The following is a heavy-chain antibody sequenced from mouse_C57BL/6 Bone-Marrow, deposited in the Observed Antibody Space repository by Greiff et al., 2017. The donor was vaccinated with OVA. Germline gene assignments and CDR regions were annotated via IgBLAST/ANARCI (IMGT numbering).Heavy chain of an antibody. D-gene: IGHD1-1*01. CDR1: GYTFTDPT. CDR2: IYPRDGST. J-gene: IGHJ4*01. V-gene: IGHV1-78*01. Sequence: VQLQQSDAELVKPGASVKISCKASGYTFTDPTIHWMKQRPEQGLEWIGYIYPRDGSTKYNEKFQGKATLTADKSSSTAYMQLNSLTSEDSAVYFGASNGSYYYAMDDWGQGTSVTVSS. CDR3: ASNGSYYYAMDD.